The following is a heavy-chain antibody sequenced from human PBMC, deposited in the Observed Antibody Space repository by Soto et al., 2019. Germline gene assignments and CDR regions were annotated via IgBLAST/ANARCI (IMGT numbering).Heavy chain of an antibody. J-gene: IGHJ6*02. V-gene: IGHV1-2*04. D-gene: IGHD2-2*01. CDR1: GFNFTSSA. CDR3: ATVTGYQRFNYSYFCMDV. Sequence: ASVKVSCKASGFNFTSSAVQWVRQARGQRLEWMGWINPNSGGTNYAQKFQGWVTMTRDTSISTAYMEQSRLRSEDTAVYYCATVTGYQRFNYSYFCMDVWRHGTTVTVSS. CDR2: INPNSGGT.